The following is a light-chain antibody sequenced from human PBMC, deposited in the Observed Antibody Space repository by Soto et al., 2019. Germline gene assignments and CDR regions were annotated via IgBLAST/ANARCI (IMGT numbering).Light chain of an antibody. J-gene: IGKJ1*01. CDR3: QQTYTTPRT. CDR1: QTVSTY. CDR2: ATS. Sequence: DTQMNQSPSSLYASVGDRISITCRASQTVSTYVNWYQQKAGQAPTLLISATSTLQSGVPSRFSGSGSGTEFTLTITRLQPEDFATYYCQQTYTTPRTFGQGTKVAFK. V-gene: IGKV1-39*01.